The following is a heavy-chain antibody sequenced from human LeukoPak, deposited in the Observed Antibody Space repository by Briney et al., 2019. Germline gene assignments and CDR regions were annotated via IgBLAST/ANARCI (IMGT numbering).Heavy chain of an antibody. CDR3: ARAPVGVVVVTAKALGAFDI. J-gene: IGHJ3*02. CDR1: GGSISSTSYY. CDR2: IYYSGST. Sequence: SETLSLTCTVSGGSISSTSYYWGWIRQPPGKGLEWIGNIYYSGSTYYNPSLKSRVTISVDTSKNQFSLKLSSVTAADTAVYYCARAPVGVVVVTAKALGAFDIWGQGTMVTVSS. D-gene: IGHD2-21*02. V-gene: IGHV4-39*07.